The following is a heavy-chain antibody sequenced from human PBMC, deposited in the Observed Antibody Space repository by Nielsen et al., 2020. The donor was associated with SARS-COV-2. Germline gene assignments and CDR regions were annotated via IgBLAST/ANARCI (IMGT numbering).Heavy chain of an antibody. CDR3: ATVKFSGSFMRGYFDY. Sequence: SETLSLTCAVSGGSINNAAYSWSWVRQPPGKGLEWIGYTHHSGRTHYNPSLKSRVTISVDRSKNQFSLNLSSVTAADTAVYYCATVKFSGSFMRGYFDYWGQGTLCTVSS. J-gene: IGHJ4*02. D-gene: IGHD1-26*01. CDR1: GGSINNAAYS. V-gene: IGHV4-30-2*01. CDR2: THHSGRT.